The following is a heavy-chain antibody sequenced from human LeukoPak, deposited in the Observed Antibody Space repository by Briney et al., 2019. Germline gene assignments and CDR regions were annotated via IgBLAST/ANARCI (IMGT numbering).Heavy chain of an antibody. J-gene: IGHJ4*02. CDR1: GFTFSSHW. Sequence: PGGSLRLSCAASGFTFSSHWMSWVRQAPGKGLEWVANINQDGSEKYMDSVKGRFTISRDNAKNSLYLQMNSLRAEDTAIYYCARDHVVDGLVFDYWGQGTLVTVSS. CDR3: ARDHVVDGLVFDY. V-gene: IGHV3-7*01. CDR2: INQDGSEK. D-gene: IGHD2-15*01.